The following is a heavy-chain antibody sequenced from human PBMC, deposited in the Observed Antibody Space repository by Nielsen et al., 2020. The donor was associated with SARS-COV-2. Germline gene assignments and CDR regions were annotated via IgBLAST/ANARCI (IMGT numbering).Heavy chain of an antibody. Sequence: WVRQAPGQGLEWMGRIIPILGIANYAQRFQGRVTITADKSTSTVYMELSSLRSEDTAVYYCARGGCITMVRGVIGKVYYYYGMDVWGQGTTVTRLL. CDR2: IIPILGIA. D-gene: IGHD3-10*01. J-gene: IGHJ6*02. CDR3: ARGGCITMVRGVIGKVYYYYGMDV. V-gene: IGHV1-69*04.